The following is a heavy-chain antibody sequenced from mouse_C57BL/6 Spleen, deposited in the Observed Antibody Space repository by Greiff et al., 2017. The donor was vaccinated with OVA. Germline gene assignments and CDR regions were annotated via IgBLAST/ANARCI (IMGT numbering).Heavy chain of an antibody. Sequence: VQLQQPGAELVRPGSSVKLSCKASGYTFTSYWMHWVKQRPIQGLEWIGNIDPSDSETHYNQKFKDKATLTVDKSSSTAYMQLSSLTSEDSAVYNCARGGSNLYAMDYWGQGTSVTVSS. CDR1: GYTFTSYW. J-gene: IGHJ4*01. D-gene: IGHD2-5*01. V-gene: IGHV1-52*01. CDR2: IDPSDSET. CDR3: ARGGSNLYAMDY.